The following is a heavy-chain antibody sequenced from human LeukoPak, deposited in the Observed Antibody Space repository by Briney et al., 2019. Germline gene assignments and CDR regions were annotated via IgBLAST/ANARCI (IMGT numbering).Heavy chain of an antibody. Sequence: PGGSLRLSCAASGFTFSSYAMSWVRQAPGKGLEWVSAISGSGGSTYYADSVKGRFTISRDNSKNSLYLQMNSPRAEDTAVYYCARDSSSSLFDYWGQGTLVTVSS. D-gene: IGHD6-6*01. V-gene: IGHV3-23*01. CDR1: GFTFSSYA. CDR3: ARDSSSSLFDY. J-gene: IGHJ4*02. CDR2: ISGSGGST.